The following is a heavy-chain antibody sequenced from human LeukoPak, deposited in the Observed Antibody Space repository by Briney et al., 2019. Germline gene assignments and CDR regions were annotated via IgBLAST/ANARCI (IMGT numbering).Heavy chain of an antibody. CDR2: IIPIFGTA. D-gene: IGHD6-13*01. J-gene: IGHJ6*02. Sequence: GASVKVSCKASGGTFSSYAISWVRQAPGQGLEWVGGIIPIFGTANYAQKFQGRVTITADESTSTAYMELSSLRSEDTAVYYCARDEGIAAAGPLVDYYYYGMDVWGQGTTVTVSS. CDR1: GGTFSSYA. V-gene: IGHV1-69*13. CDR3: ARDEGIAAAGPLVDYYYYGMDV.